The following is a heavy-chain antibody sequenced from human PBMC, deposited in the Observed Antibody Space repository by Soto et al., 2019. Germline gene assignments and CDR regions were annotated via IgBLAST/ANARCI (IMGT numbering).Heavy chain of an antibody. CDR2: IYTTGTT. Sequence: PSETLSLTCTVSGDSMSTGGYYWTWIRQHPGKGLEWIGHIYTTGTTYYSPSLKSQVTMSIDKSSNRFSLNLSSVTAADTAAYYCSRGRGSTPLRDWGPGALVTVSS. CDR1: GDSMSTGGYY. V-gene: IGHV4-31*02. J-gene: IGHJ4*02. CDR3: SRGRGSTPLRD. D-gene: IGHD6-13*01.